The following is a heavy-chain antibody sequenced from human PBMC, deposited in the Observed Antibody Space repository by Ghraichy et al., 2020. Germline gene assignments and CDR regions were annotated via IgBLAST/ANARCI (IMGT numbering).Heavy chain of an antibody. CDR3: ARQEWFGDLNYFDY. J-gene: IGHJ4*02. CDR1: GFSLSTTGVC. D-gene: IGHD3-10*01. CDR2: IDWDDET. V-gene: IGHV2-70*11. Sequence: SGPTLVKPTQTLTLTCTFSGFSLSTTGVCVSWVRQPPGKALEWLARIDWDDETYYSTSLETRLSISRDTSENQVVLTMTNVDPADTATYYCARQEWFGDLNYFDYWGQGTLVTVS.